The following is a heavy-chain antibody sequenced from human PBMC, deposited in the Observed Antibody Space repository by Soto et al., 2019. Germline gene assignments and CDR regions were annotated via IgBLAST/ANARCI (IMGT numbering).Heavy chain of an antibody. V-gene: IGHV3-33*01. D-gene: IGHD2-15*01. CDR2: IWYDGSNK. Sequence: GGSLRLSCAASGFTFSSYGMHWVRQAPGKGLEWVAVIWYDGSNKYYADSVKGRFTIPRDNSKNTLYLQRNSLRAEDTAVYYCARVVEVYGMDVWGQGTTVTVSS. J-gene: IGHJ6*02. CDR1: GFTFSSYG. CDR3: ARVVEVYGMDV.